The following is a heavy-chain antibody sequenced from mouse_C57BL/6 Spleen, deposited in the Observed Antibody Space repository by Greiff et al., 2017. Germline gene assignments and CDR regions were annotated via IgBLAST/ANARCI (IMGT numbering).Heavy chain of an antibody. D-gene: IGHD2-5*01. CDR3: ASPSNSFAY. Sequence: EVQLQQSGPELVKPGASVKISCKASGYTFTDYYMNWVKQNHGKSLEWIGDINPNNGGTSYNQKLKGKATLTVDKSSSPAYMELRSLTSEDSAVYYCASPSNSFAYWGTGTLVTVSA. CDR1: GYTFTDYY. CDR2: INPNNGGT. V-gene: IGHV1-26*01. J-gene: IGHJ3*01.